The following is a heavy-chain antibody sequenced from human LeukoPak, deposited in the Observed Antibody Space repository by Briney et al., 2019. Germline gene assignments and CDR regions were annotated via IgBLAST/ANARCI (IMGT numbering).Heavy chain of an antibody. D-gene: IGHD3-3*01. Sequence: PSETLSLTCTVSGGSISSSSYYWGWIRQPPGKGLEWIGSIYYSGSTYYNPSLKSRVTISVDTSKNQFSLKLSSVTAADTAVYYCASHNDFWSGPLDYWGQGTLVTVSS. V-gene: IGHV4-39*07. J-gene: IGHJ4*02. CDR3: ASHNDFWSGPLDY. CDR2: IYYSGST. CDR1: GGSISSSSYY.